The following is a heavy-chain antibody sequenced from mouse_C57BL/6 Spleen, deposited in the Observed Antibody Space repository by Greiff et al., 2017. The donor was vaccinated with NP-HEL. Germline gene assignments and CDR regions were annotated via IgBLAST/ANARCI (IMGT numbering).Heavy chain of an antibody. D-gene: IGHD2-1*01. CDR1: GFTFSSYG. CDR2: ISSGGSYT. Sequence: EVQLVESGGDLVKPGGSLKLSCAASGFTFSSYGMSWVRQTPDKRLEWVATISSGGSYTYYPDSVKGRFTISRDNAKNTLYLQMSSLKSEDTAMYYCAKDYGNYGGGAMDYWGQGTSVTVSS. J-gene: IGHJ4*01. CDR3: AKDYGNYGGGAMDY. V-gene: IGHV5-6*01.